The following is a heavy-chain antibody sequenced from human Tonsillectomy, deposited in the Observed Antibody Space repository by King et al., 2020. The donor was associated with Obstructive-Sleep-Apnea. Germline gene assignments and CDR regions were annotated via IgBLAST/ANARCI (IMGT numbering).Heavy chain of an antibody. Sequence: VQLVESGGGLVQPGGSLRLSCAASGFNFSSYWMHWVRQAPGKGLVGVSRIKFVGSTTNYADAVKGRFTISRENAKNTLHLQMSSLRAEDTAVYFCARDRDCRSTSCFFGMDVWGQGTTVTVSS. V-gene: IGHV3-74*01. CDR2: IKFVGSTT. CDR1: GFNFSSYW. D-gene: IGHD2-2*01. J-gene: IGHJ6*02. CDR3: ARDRDCRSTSCFFGMDV.